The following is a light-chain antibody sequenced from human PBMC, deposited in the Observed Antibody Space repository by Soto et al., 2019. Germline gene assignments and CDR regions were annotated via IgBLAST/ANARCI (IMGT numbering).Light chain of an antibody. Sequence: EKVMTQSPATLSASPGERATLSCRASQSVSSSYLAWYQQKPGQAPKVLIYRASSRATGIPDRFSGSGSGTDFTLTISRLEPEDFAVYYCQQYGSSPLTFGGGTKVDIK. CDR2: RAS. CDR3: QQYGSSPLT. V-gene: IGKV3-20*01. J-gene: IGKJ4*01. CDR1: QSVSSSY.